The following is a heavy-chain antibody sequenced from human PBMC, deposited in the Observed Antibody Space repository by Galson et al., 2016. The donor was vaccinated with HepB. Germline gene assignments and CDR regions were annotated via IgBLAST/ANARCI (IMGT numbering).Heavy chain of an antibody. J-gene: IGHJ6*02. Sequence: SLRLSCAASGFTFRNFGMHWVRQAPGKGLEWVAIIWYAGSNQYYADSVKGRFTISRDDSKNTLSLEMNSLRVEDTAIYYCAKDEGSSPLFRAYPMDVWGQGTTVTVSS. V-gene: IGHV3-33*06. D-gene: IGHD1-26*01. CDR1: GFTFRNFG. CDR3: AKDEGSSPLFRAYPMDV. CDR2: IWYAGSNQ.